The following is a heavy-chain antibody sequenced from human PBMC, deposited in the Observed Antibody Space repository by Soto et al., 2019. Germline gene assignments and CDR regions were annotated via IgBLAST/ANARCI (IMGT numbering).Heavy chain of an antibody. CDR3: ARSQYYYDSSGAPGDWFDP. V-gene: IGHV1-69*06. CDR1: GGTFSSYA. J-gene: IGHJ5*02. CDR2: IIPIFGTA. D-gene: IGHD3-22*01. Sequence: QVQLVQSGAEVKKPGSSVKVSCKASGGTFSSYAISWVRQAPGQGLEWMGGIIPIFGTANYAQKFQGRVTITADKSTSTAYMELSSLRSEDTAVYYCARSQYYYDSSGAPGDWFDPWGQGPLVTVSS.